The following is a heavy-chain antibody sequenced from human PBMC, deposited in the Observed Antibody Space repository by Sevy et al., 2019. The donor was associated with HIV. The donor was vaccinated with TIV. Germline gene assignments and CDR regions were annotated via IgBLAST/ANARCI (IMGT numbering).Heavy chain of an antibody. J-gene: IGHJ4*02. V-gene: IGHV3-30-3*01. CDR3: ARGEYYYDSSGATRGTWFDY. Sequence: GGSLRLSCAASGFTISRYAMHWVRQAPGKGLEWVAVISYDGSNQYYADSVKGRFTISRDNSKNTLYLQMNSLRAEDTAVYYCARGEYYYDSSGATRGTWFDYWGQGTLVTVSS. CDR2: ISYDGSNQ. CDR1: GFTISRYA. D-gene: IGHD3-22*01.